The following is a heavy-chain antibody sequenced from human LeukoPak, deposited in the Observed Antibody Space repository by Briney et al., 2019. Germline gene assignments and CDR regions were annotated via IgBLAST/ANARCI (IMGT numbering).Heavy chain of an antibody. J-gene: IGHJ5*02. V-gene: IGHV4-59*01. D-gene: IGHD3-22*01. CDR3: ARESWYYDSSGYLYNWFDP. CDR2: IYYSGST. Sequence: PSETLSLTCTVSGGSISSYYWSWIQQPPGKGLEWIGYIYYSGSTSYNPSLKSRVTISVDTSKNQFSLKLSSVTAADTAVYYCARESWYYDSSGYLYNWFDPWGQGTLVTVSS. CDR1: GGSISSYY.